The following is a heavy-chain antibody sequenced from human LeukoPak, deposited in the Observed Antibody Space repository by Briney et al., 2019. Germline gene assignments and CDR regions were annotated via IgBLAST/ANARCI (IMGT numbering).Heavy chain of an antibody. Sequence: SETLSLTCAVYGGSLSGYYWSWIRQPPGKGLEWIGEINRSGSTNYNPSLKSRVTMSVDTSKNQFSLKVSSVTAADTAVYYCARAITAMVNFDYWGQGTLVTVSS. CDR3: ARAITAMVNFDY. CDR2: INRSGST. CDR1: GGSLSGYY. D-gene: IGHD5-18*01. V-gene: IGHV4-34*01. J-gene: IGHJ4*02.